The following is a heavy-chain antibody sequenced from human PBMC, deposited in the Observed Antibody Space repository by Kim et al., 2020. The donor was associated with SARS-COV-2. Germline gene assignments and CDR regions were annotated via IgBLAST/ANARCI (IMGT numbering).Heavy chain of an antibody. D-gene: IGHD6-13*01. CDR3: ARGAGTRWNYYYYGMDV. CDR1: GGSISSSSYY. V-gene: IGHV4-39*07. Sequence: SETLSLTCTVSGGSISSSSYYWGWIRQPPGKGLEWIGSIYYSGSTYYNPSLKSRVTISVDTSKNQFSLKLSSVTAADTAVYYCARGAGTRWNYYYYGMDVWGQGTTVTVSS. J-gene: IGHJ6*02. CDR2: IYYSGST.